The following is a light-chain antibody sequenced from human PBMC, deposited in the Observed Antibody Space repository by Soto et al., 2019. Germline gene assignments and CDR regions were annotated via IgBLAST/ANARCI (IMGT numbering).Light chain of an antibody. CDR1: GDDIGGYNF. CDR2: DVT. J-gene: IGLJ1*01. V-gene: IGLV2-14*01. Sequence: QSALTQPASVSGSPGQSITISCSGTGDDIGGYNFVSWYQHHPGKAPKLIIYDVTHRPSGVSERFSGSKSGFTASLTISGLQPEDESHYYCASFTSISTYVFGTGTKLTVL. CDR3: ASFTSISTYV.